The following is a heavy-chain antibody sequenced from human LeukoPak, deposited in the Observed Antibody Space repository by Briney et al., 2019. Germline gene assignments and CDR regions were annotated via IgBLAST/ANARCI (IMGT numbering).Heavy chain of an antibody. CDR1: GFTLSGYW. CDR2: LHADGIER. D-gene: IGHD5-12*01. CDR3: ARGGYSFEY. Sequence: PGGSLRLSCAASGFTLSGYWMSWVRQAPGKGLEGVARLHADGIERYYVDPVKGRFTISRDNAKNSLHLQMYSLRLDDTAVYYCARGGYSFEYLGQGTLVTVSS. V-gene: IGHV3-7*01. J-gene: IGHJ4*02.